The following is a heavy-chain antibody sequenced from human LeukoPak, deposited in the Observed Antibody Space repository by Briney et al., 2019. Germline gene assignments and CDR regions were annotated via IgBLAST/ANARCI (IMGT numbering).Heavy chain of an antibody. V-gene: IGHV3-48*04. Sequence: GGSLRLSCAASGFTFSSYSMNWVRQAPGKGLERVSYISSRSSTIYNADSVKGRFTISRDNAKNSLYLQMNSLRAEDTAVYYCARIGGNSAAYYYMDVWGKGTTVTVS. D-gene: IGHD4-23*01. CDR1: GFTFSSYS. CDR3: ARIGGNSAAYYYMDV. J-gene: IGHJ6*03. CDR2: ISSRSSTI.